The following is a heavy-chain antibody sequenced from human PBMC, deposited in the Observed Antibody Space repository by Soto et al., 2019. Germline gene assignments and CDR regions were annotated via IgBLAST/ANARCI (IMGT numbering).Heavy chain of an antibody. CDR3: GRGIGGFYQKNYDYGMGV. V-gene: IGHV1-69*01. D-gene: IGHD3-3*01. J-gene: IGHJ6*02. Sequence: QVQLVQSGAEVKKPGSSVKVSCKASGGTFSSYAISWVRQAPGQGLEWMGGIIPLFGTANYAQKFQGRVRITADESTGTGYMELICLRCEETAVYYCGRGIGGFYQKNYDYGMGVWGQGTTVTVSS. CDR2: IIPLFGTA. CDR1: GGTFSSYA.